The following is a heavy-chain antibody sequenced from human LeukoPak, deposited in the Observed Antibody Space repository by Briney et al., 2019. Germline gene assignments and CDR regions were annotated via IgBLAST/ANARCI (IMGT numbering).Heavy chain of an antibody. CDR1: GVTLSSID. Sequence: PGGALRPPLASPGVTLSSIDLRLVPQAPGKGLEWGSTVFRGGNTYYPDPVKGRFTISRDNSKNTLILQMNSLRAEETAEDNSIRDIEYYDIVTGYYQHFGMDVWGQGTTVTVSS. D-gene: IGHD3-9*01. J-gene: IGHJ6*02. CDR3: IRDIEYYDIVTGYYQHFGMDV. V-gene: IGHV3-53*01. CDR2: VFRGGNT.